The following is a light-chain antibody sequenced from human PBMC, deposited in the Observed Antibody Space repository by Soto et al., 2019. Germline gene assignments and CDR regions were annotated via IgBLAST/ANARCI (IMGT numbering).Light chain of an antibody. Sequence: EIVLTQSPGTLSLSPGERATLSCRASQSVSSSYLAWYQQKPGQAPRLLIYGASSRTTGIPDRFSGSGSASEFSLTISRLEPEEVAPYYSQQHGSSPPYTFGQGTKLQI. CDR1: QSVSSSY. CDR3: QQHGSSPPYT. J-gene: IGKJ2*01. CDR2: GAS. V-gene: IGKV3-20*01.